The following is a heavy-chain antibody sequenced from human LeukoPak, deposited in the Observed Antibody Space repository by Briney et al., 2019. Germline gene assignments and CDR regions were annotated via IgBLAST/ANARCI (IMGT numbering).Heavy chain of an antibody. V-gene: IGHV3-30*18. D-gene: IGHD2-2*01. CDR2: ISYDGSNK. Sequence: GGSLRLSCAAPGFIFSDYGTHWVRQAPGKGLDWVAVISYDGSNKYYADSVKGRFTISRDNSKNTLYLQMNSLRAEDTAVYYCAKDSDRCSGTSCYLGYWGQGTLVTVSS. CDR1: GFIFSDYG. CDR3: AKDSDRCSGTSCYLGY. J-gene: IGHJ4*02.